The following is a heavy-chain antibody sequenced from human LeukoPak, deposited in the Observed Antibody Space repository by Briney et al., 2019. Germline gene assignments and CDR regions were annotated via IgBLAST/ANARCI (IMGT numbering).Heavy chain of an antibody. V-gene: IGHV3-48*01. Sequence: GGSLRLSCAASGFTFSSYSMNWVRQAPGKGLKWVSYISSSSSTIYYADSVKGRFTISRDNAKNSLYLQMNSLRAEDTAVYYCARESQGYDSKGNYYYYYYMDVWGKGTTVTVSS. J-gene: IGHJ6*03. CDR1: GFTFSSYS. CDR3: ARESQGYDSKGNYYYYYYMDV. D-gene: IGHD3-22*01. CDR2: ISSSSSTI.